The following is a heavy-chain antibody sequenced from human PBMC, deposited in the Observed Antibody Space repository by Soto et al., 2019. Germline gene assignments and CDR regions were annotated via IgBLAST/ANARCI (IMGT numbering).Heavy chain of an antibody. CDR1: GYTFTSYG. Sequence: RASVKVSCKASGYTFTSYGISWVRQAPGQGLEWMGWISAYNGNTNYAQKLQGRVTMTTDTSTSTAYMELRSLRSDDTAVYYCARDILTGYPNPYYYYGMDVWGQGTTVTVS. J-gene: IGHJ6*02. D-gene: IGHD3-9*01. CDR3: ARDILTGYPNPYYYYGMDV. CDR2: ISAYNGNT. V-gene: IGHV1-18*04.